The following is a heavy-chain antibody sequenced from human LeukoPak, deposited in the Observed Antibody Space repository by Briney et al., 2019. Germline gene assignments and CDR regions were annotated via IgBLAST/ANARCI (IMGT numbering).Heavy chain of an antibody. CDR3: ARQRLEELGYYYGMDV. CDR1: GYGFTSYW. D-gene: IGHD6-25*01. Sequence: GAALRISSKGSGYGFTSYWISWGRRMPGKGGGWMGRIDPSDSYANYSPSFKGHVTISADKSITTAYLQWSSLKASDTAMYYCARQRLEELGYYYGMDVWGNGTTVTVSS. V-gene: IGHV5-10-1*01. CDR2: IDPSDSYA. J-gene: IGHJ6*04.